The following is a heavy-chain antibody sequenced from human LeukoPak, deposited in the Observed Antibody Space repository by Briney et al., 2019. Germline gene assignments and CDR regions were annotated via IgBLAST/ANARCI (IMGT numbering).Heavy chain of an antibody. CDR2: IYTSGST. V-gene: IGHV4-4*07. CDR3: ARVRRVVVADSKGAFDI. D-gene: IGHD2-15*01. J-gene: IGHJ3*02. CDR1: GGSISSYY. Sequence: SETLSLTCTVSGGSISSYYWSWIRQPAGKGLEWIGRIYTSGSTNYNPFLKSRVTMSVDTSKNQFSLKLSSVTAADTAVYYCARVRRVVVADSKGAFDIWGQGTMVTVSS.